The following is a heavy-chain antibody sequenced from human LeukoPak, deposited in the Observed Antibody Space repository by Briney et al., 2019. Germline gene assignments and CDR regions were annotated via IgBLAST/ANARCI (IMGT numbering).Heavy chain of an antibody. CDR3: ARGLPDGALGVDY. V-gene: IGHV3-21*04. CDR1: GFTFSSYS. J-gene: IGHJ4*02. D-gene: IGHD3-10*01. CDR2: ISSSSSYI. Sequence: PGGSLRLSCAASGFTFSSYSMNWVRQAPGKGLEWVSSISSSSSYIYYADSVKGRFTISRDNAKNSLYLQMNSLRAEDTAVYYCARGLPDGALGVDYWGQGTLVTVSS.